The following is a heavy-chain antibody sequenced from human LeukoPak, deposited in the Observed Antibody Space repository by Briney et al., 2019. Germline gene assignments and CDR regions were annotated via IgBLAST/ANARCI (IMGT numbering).Heavy chain of an antibody. D-gene: IGHD3-10*01. CDR2: ISGSGGST. CDR1: GFTFSNAW. V-gene: IGHV3-23*01. CDR3: AKEGPITMVRGVIIDYYYYYMDV. J-gene: IGHJ6*03. Sequence: GGSLRLSCAASGFTFSNAWMSWVRQAPGKGLEWVSAISGSGGSTYYADSVKGRFTISRDNSKNTLYLQMNSLRAEDTAVYYCAKEGPITMVRGVIIDYYYYYMDVWGKGTTVTISS.